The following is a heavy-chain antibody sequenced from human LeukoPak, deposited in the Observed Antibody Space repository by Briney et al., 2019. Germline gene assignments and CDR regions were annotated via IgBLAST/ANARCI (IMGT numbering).Heavy chain of an antibody. CDR3: ARCGYSYGTGYYFAY. D-gene: IGHD5-18*01. J-gene: IGHJ4*01. CDR2: VSYSGTT. CDR1: GGSISNYY. V-gene: IGHV4-59*01. Sequence: ASETLSLTCTVSGGSISNYYWSWIRQPPGKGLEGIGYVSYSGTTGYNPSLKSRVTLSVDTTKNHLSLKLTSVTAADTAVYYCARCGYSYGTGYYFAYWGHGSLVTVSS.